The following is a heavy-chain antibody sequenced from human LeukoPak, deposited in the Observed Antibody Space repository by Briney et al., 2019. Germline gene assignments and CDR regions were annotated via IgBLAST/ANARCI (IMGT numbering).Heavy chain of an antibody. CDR3: AKDAYYDSSGYYTGIFDY. D-gene: IGHD3-22*01. Sequence: GGSLRLSCAASGFTFSSYAMSWVSQAPGKGLEWVSAISGSGGSTYYADSVKGRFTISRDNSKNTLYLQMNSLRAEDTAVYYCAKDAYYDSSGYYTGIFDYWGQGTLVTVSS. CDR2: ISGSGGST. CDR1: GFTFSSYA. J-gene: IGHJ4*02. V-gene: IGHV3-23*01.